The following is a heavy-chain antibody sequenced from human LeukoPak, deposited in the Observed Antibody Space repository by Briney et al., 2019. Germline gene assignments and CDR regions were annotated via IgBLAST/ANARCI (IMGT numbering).Heavy chain of an antibody. CDR3: ARDPLRYSSSSKGYYYSGMEV. CDR1: GFTFSSYA. J-gene: IGHJ6*02. D-gene: IGHD6-6*01. Sequence: GGSLRLSCAASGFTFSSYAMTWVRQPPGKGLEGVSSITGSTGSTYYADSVKGRFTISRDNSKNTLYLQMNSLRAEDTAVYYCARDPLRYSSSSKGYYYSGMEVWGQGTTVTVSS. CDR2: ITGSTGST. V-gene: IGHV3-23*01.